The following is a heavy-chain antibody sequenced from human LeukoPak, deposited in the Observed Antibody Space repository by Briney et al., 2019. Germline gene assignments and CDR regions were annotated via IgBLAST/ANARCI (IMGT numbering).Heavy chain of an antibody. CDR1: GFTFSSYA. J-gene: IGHJ4*02. D-gene: IGHD3-22*01. CDR3: AKSSYYDTSGYYREYYFDY. V-gene: IGHV3-23*01. CDR2: ISGSGGST. Sequence: GGSLRLSCAASGFTFSSYAMSWVRQAPGKGLEWVSAISGSGGSTYYADSVKGRFTISRDNSKNTLYLQMNSLRAEDTAVYYCAKSSYYDTSGYYREYYFDYWGQGTLVTVSS.